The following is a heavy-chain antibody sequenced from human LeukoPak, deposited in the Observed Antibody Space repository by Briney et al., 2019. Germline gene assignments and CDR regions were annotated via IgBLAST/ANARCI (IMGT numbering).Heavy chain of an antibody. Sequence: GGSLRLSCAASGFAVSSSFMTWVRQPPGKGLQWLSFIYTGGDTYYADSVKGRFTISRDNAKNSLDLQMNSLRAEDTAVYYCARSAYCGGDCYYYFDYWGQGTLVTVSS. J-gene: IGHJ4*02. CDR2: IYTGGDT. D-gene: IGHD2-21*02. V-gene: IGHV3-53*03. CDR3: ARSAYCGGDCYYYFDY. CDR1: GFAVSSSF.